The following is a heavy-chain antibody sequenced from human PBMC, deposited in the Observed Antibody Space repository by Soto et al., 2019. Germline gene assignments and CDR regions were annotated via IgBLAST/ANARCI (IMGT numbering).Heavy chain of an antibody. Sequence: QVQLVESGGGVVQPGRSLRLSCAASGFTFSSYGMHWVRQAPGKGLEWVAVIWYDGSNKYYADSVKGRFTISRDNSKNTLYLQMNSLRAEDTAVYYCARDMYYYDSRGPVDYWGQGTLVTVSS. CDR2: IWYDGSNK. CDR3: ARDMYYYDSRGPVDY. D-gene: IGHD3-22*01. V-gene: IGHV3-33*01. CDR1: GFTFSSYG. J-gene: IGHJ4*02.